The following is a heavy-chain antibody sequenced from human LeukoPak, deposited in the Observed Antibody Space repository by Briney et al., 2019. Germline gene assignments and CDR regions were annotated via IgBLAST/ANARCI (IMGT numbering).Heavy chain of an antibody. Sequence: SETLSLTCTVSGGSISSYYWSWIRQPPGKGLEWIGYIYYSGSTNYNASLKSRVTISVDTSKNQFSLKLSSVTAADTAVYYCARPGYISGWFPWGQGTLVTVSS. CDR1: GGSISSYY. CDR2: IYYSGST. D-gene: IGHD6-19*01. CDR3: ARPGYISGWFP. V-gene: IGHV4-59*08. J-gene: IGHJ5*02.